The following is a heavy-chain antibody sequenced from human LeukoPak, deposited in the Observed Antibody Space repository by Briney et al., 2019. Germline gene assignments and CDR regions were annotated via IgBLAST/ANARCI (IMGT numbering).Heavy chain of an antibody. CDR1: GFTFSSYG. Sequence: GGSLRLSCAASGFTFSSYGMHWVRQAPGKGLEWVALIRHDGSNKYYADSVKGRFTISRDNSNNTPYLHMNSLRSEDPAVYYCAKDIKKGENYDFWSGYTHGFDYWGQGTLVTVSS. J-gene: IGHJ4*02. CDR2: IRHDGSNK. V-gene: IGHV3-30*02. CDR3: AKDIKKGENYDFWSGYTHGFDY. D-gene: IGHD3-3*01.